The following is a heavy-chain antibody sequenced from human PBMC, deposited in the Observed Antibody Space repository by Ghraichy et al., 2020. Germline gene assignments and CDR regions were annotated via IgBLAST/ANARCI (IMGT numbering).Heavy chain of an antibody. D-gene: IGHD6-13*01. CDR3: AGSRAAAGTDLED. J-gene: IGHJ1*01. CDR2: IFYTGTA. V-gene: IGHV4-31*11. CDR1: GDSITTSGYY. Sequence: SETLSLTCALSGDSITTSGYYWSWIRQFPGRGLEWIGYIFYTGTAYYNPSLKSRVSISMDTSQNQFSLNLRSVTAADTAVYFCAGSRAAAGTDLEDWGQGTLVIVPS.